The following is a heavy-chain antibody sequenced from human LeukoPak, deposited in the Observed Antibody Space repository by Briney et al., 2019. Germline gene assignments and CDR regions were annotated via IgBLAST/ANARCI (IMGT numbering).Heavy chain of an antibody. Sequence: GGSLTLSCAASGFTFSTYWMSWVRQAPGKGLEWVANIKQDGSEEYYVDSVKGRFTISRDNAKNSLYLQMNSLRAEDTAVYYCASLLWWWHHWGQGTLVTVSS. CDR2: IKQDGSEE. CDR3: ASLLWWWHH. D-gene: IGHD2-21*01. J-gene: IGHJ5*02. V-gene: IGHV3-7*01. CDR1: GFTFSTYW.